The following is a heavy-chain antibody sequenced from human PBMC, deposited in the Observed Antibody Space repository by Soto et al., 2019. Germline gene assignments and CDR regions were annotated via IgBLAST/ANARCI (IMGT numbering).Heavy chain of an antibody. CDR2: IRSKANSYAT. D-gene: IGHD5-18*01. J-gene: IGHJ6*02. V-gene: IGHV3-73*01. CDR1: GFTFSGSA. CDR3: TRAGLWPSYGMDV. Sequence: GGSLRLSCAASGFTFSGSAMHWVRQASGKGLEWVGRIRSKANSYATAYAASVKGRFTISRDDSKNTAYLQMNSLKTEDTAVYYCTRAGLWPSYGMDVWGQGTTVTVSS.